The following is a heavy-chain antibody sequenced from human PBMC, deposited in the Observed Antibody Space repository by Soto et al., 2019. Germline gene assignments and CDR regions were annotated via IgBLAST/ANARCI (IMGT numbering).Heavy chain of an antibody. V-gene: IGHV3-74*01. CDR2: INSDGTGT. CDR1: RFTFSTYW. Sequence: HPGGSLRLSCAASRFTFSTYWMHWVRQAPGKGLVWVSRINSDGTGTSYADSVKGRITISRDNAKNTLYLQMNRLRSEDTAVYYCAGDSSGYSYDAFDIWGQGTMVTVS. D-gene: IGHD3-22*01. J-gene: IGHJ3*02. CDR3: AGDSSGYSYDAFDI.